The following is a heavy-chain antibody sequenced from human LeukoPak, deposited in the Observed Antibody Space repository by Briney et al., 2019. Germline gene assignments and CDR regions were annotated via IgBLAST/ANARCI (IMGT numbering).Heavy chain of an antibody. CDR2: ISGSGSTI. J-gene: IGHJ5*02. CDR1: GFTFSSYA. D-gene: IGHD3-3*01. Sequence: GGSLRLSCAASGFTFSSYAMHWVRQAPGKGLEWVSYISGSGSTIYYADSVKGRFTISRDNGKNSLFLQMNSLRAEDTAVYYCARCDKYYDFWSAINWFDPWGQGTLVTVSS. V-gene: IGHV3-48*04. CDR3: ARCDKYYDFWSAINWFDP.